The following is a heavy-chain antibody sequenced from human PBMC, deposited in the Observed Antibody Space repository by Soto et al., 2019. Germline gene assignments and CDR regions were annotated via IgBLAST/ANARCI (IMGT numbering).Heavy chain of an antibody. D-gene: IGHD6-19*01. CDR2: IWYDGSNK. V-gene: IGHV3-33*01. Sequence: QVQLVESGGGVVQPGRSLRLSCAASGFTVSSYGMHWVRQAPGKGLEWVAVIWYDGSNKYYADCVKGRFTISRDNSKNTLYLEMNSLRAEDTAVYYCARDCAGYSSGWYQRGGFDYWGQGTLVTVSS. CDR1: GFTVSSYG. J-gene: IGHJ4*02. CDR3: ARDCAGYSSGWYQRGGFDY.